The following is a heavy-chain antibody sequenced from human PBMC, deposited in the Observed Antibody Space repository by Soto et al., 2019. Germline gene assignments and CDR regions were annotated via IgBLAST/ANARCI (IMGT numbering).Heavy chain of an antibody. D-gene: IGHD2-2*02. CDR3: ARGCSSSDCYTNYYYYYGMDV. J-gene: IGHJ6*02. Sequence: QVQLVESGGGVVQPGRSLRLSCAASGFTFSSFAMHWARQAPGKGLEWVAFISYDGRKNSYADSVKGRFTVSRDNSKNTVYLQMNRLRAEDTAVYYCARGCSSSDCYTNYYYYYGMDVWGHGTTVTVSS. CDR1: GFTFSSFA. V-gene: IGHV3-30*04. CDR2: ISYDGRKN.